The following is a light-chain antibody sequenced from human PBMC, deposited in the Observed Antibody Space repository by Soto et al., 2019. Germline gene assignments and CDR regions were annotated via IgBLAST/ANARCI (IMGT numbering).Light chain of an antibody. CDR2: GTY. Sequence: EIVITQSPVTLSVSPGERATLSCRASQSVGINLAWYQQKPGQAPGLLISGTYTRATGVPARFSGSGSGTEFTLTISSVQSEDFAVYYCQQYNNWPPFTFGQGTKVDIK. J-gene: IGKJ2*01. V-gene: IGKV3-15*01. CDR3: QQYNNWPPFT. CDR1: QSVGIN.